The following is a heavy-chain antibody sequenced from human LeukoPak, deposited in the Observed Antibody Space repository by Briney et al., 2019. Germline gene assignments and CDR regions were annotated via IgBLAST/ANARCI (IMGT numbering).Heavy chain of an antibody. Sequence: PGGSLRLSCAASGFTFSSYSMNWVRQAPGKGLDWLSYISSSGSTMYYADSVKGRFTISRDNAKNSLYLQMNSLRAEDTAVYYCARDPSPYQLLLYYFDYWGQGTLVTVSS. CDR2: ISSSGSTM. CDR1: GFTFSSYS. V-gene: IGHV3-48*01. CDR3: ARDPSPYQLLLYYFDY. D-gene: IGHD2-2*01. J-gene: IGHJ4*02.